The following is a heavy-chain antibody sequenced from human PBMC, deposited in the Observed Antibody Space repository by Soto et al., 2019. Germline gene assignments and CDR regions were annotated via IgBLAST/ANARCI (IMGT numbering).Heavy chain of an antibody. Sequence: GGSLRLSCAASGFTFSSYDMHWVRQAPGKGLEWVSAISGSGGSTYYADSVKGRFTISRDNSKNTLYLQMNSLRAEDTAVYYCAKAVDYGSGSYYSYYFDYWGQGTLVTVSS. CDR3: AKAVDYGSGSYYSYYFDY. D-gene: IGHD3-10*01. J-gene: IGHJ4*02. CDR1: GFTFSSYD. V-gene: IGHV3-23*01. CDR2: ISGSGGST.